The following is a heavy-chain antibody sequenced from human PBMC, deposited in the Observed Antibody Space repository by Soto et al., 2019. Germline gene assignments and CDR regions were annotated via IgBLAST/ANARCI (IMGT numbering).Heavy chain of an antibody. V-gene: IGHV4-59*05. J-gene: IGHJ4*02. CDR3: AIYGGNSVYFDY. D-gene: IGHD4-17*01. Sequence: SETLSLTCTVSGGSISGYYWSWIRQPPGKGLEWIGSIYYSGSTVYNPSLKSRVTISVDTSKNQFSLKLSSVTAADPTVYYCAIYGGNSVYFDYWGQGTLVTVSS. CDR1: GGSISGYY. CDR2: IYYSGST.